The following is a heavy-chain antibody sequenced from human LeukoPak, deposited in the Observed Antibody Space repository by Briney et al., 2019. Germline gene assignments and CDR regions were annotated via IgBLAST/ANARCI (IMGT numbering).Heavy chain of an antibody. V-gene: IGHV3-7*01. CDR2: IKQDGSEK. CDR3: TRDPEVPMDV. CDR1: GFTFSSYY. J-gene: IGHJ6*02. Sequence: GGSLRLSCAASGFTFSSYYMSWVRQAPGKGLEGVANIKQDGSEKYYVDSVKGRFTISRGNAKNSLYLQMNSLRAEDTAVYYCTRDPEVPMDVWGQGTTVTVSS.